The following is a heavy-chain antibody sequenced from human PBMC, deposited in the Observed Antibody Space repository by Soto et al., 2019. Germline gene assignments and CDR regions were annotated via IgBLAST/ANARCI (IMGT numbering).Heavy chain of an antibody. CDR3: ARELDGSDV. CDR2: ISSSGHYT. CDR1: GLIFSDYY. V-gene: IGHV3-11*05. Sequence: QVQLVESGGGLVKPGGSLRLSCAASGLIFSDYYMSWIRQAPGKGLEWVSYISSSGHYTKNADSVQGRFTISRDNAKNSLDLQMNSRRAADVAVYYCARELDGSDVWGQWTTVTVYS. J-gene: IGHJ6*01.